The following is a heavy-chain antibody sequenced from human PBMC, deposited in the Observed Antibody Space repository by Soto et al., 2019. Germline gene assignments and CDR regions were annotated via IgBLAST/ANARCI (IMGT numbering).Heavy chain of an antibody. V-gene: IGHV4-59*08. CDR2: MYYSGST. D-gene: IGHD3-16*01. Sequence: QVQLQESGPGLVKPSETLSLSCSVSGGSISGHYWSWVRQTPGKGLEWIGYMYYSGSTNYNPSLTSRVTNSVDTSKNHFSLRLTSVTAADTAVYYCARGPYYDLIWNYYYMDVWGKGTTVTVSS. J-gene: IGHJ6*03. CDR1: GGSISGHY. CDR3: ARGPYYDLIWNYYYMDV.